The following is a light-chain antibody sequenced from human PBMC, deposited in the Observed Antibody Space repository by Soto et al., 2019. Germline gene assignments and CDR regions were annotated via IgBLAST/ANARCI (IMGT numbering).Light chain of an antibody. J-gene: IGKJ4*01. CDR3: QQYYNWPPLT. V-gene: IGKV3-15*01. CDR1: QSVRSN. CDR2: AAS. Sequence: EIVMTQSPATLSVSPGERATLSCRASQSVRSNLAWYQQKPGQAPRLLIYAASIRATGIPARFSGSGSGTDVTLTISSLQSEDFAVYYCQQYYNWPPLTFGGGSKVEIK.